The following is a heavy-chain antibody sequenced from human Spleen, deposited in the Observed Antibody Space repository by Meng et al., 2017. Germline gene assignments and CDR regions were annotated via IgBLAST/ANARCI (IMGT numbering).Heavy chain of an antibody. D-gene: IGHD4-17*01. CDR2: ISSSGNTI. Sequence: GESLKISCAASGFTFSSYSMNWVRQAPGKGLEWVSYISSSGNTIYYADSVKGRFTISRDNAKNSLYLQMNSLRAEDTAVYYCARGLLYGDYGDYWGQGTLITVSS. CDR1: GFTFSSYS. J-gene: IGHJ4*02. CDR3: ARGLLYGDYGDY. V-gene: IGHV3-48*04.